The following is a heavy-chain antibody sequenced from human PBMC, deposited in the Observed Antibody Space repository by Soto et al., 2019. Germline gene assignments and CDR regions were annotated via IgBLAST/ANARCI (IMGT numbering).Heavy chain of an antibody. D-gene: IGHD2-15*01. V-gene: IGHV3-23*01. Sequence: HPGGSLRLSCAASGFTFSTYAMSWVRQAPGKGLEWVSAISGSGGTTYYADSVKGRFTISRDNSKNALYLQMNSLRAEDTAVYYCAKDNPVVLVHTSDPPFDYWGQGTLVTVSS. CDR2: ISGSGGTT. J-gene: IGHJ4*02. CDR1: GFTFSTYA. CDR3: AKDNPVVLVHTSDPPFDY.